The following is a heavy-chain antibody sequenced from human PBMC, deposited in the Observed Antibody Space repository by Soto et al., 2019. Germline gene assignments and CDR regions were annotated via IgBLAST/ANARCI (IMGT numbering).Heavy chain of an antibody. CDR3: AREPYYDILTGYRDY. Sequence: GASVKVSCKASGYTFTSYCISWVRQAPGQGLEWMGWISAYNGNTNYAQKLQGRVTMTTDTSTSTAYMELRSLRSDDTAVYYCAREPYYDILTGYRDYWGQGTLVTVSS. V-gene: IGHV1-18*01. CDR2: ISAYNGNT. J-gene: IGHJ4*02. D-gene: IGHD3-9*01. CDR1: GYTFTSYC.